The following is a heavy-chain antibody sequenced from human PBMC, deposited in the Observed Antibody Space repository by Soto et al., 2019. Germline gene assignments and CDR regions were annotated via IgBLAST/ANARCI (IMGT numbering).Heavy chain of an antibody. J-gene: IGHJ4*02. Sequence: QVQLVQSGAEVKKPGASVKVSCKASGYTFTSYYMHWVRQAPGQGLEWMGIINPSGGSTSYAQKCQGRVTMTRDTCTSTVYMELSSLKSEDTAVYYCARRYSSSWYGGLVSHYWGQGTLVTVSS. V-gene: IGHV1-46*03. CDR3: ARRYSSSWYGGLVSHY. CDR2: INPSGGST. CDR1: GYTFTSYY. D-gene: IGHD6-13*01.